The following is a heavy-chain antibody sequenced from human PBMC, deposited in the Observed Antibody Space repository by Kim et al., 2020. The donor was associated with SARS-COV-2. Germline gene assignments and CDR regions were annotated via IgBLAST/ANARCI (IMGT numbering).Heavy chain of an antibody. Sequence: ASVKVSCKASGYTFTGYYIHWVRQAPGQGLEWMGWINPNSGGTNYAQKFQGRVTMTRDTSISTAYMELSRLRSDDTAVYYCARPPACSPSCHYYGMDVWGQGTTVSVSS. V-gene: IGHV1-2*02. CDR2: INPNSGGT. CDR1: GYTFTGYY. D-gene: IGHD2-15*01. CDR3: ARPPACSPSCHYYGMDV. J-gene: IGHJ6*02.